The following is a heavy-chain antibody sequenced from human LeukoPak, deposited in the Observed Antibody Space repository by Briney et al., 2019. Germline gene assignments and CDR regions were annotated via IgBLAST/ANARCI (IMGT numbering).Heavy chain of an antibody. Sequence: SETLSLTCTVSGYSISSGYYRGWIRQPPGKGLEWIGSIYHSGSTYYNPSLKSRVTISVDTSKNQFSLKLSSVTAADTAVYYCATENSSGWYYFDYWGQGTLVTVSS. D-gene: IGHD6-19*01. J-gene: IGHJ4*02. CDR3: ATENSSGWYYFDY. CDR1: GYSISSGYY. CDR2: IYHSGST. V-gene: IGHV4-38-2*02.